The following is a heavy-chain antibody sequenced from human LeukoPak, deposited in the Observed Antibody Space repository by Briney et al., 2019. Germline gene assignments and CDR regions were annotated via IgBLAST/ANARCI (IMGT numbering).Heavy chain of an antibody. V-gene: IGHV4-4*07. CDR2: VYTSGST. D-gene: IGHD1-26*01. CDR1: GGSISNYY. J-gene: IGHJ6*03. Sequence: SETLSLTCTVSGGSISNYYWSWIRQPAGEGLEWIGHVYTSGSTNYNPSLKSRVTMSVDTSKNQFSLRLSSVTAADTAVYYRARDSGKGDTAHMDVWGKGTTVTVSS. CDR3: ARDSGKGDTAHMDV.